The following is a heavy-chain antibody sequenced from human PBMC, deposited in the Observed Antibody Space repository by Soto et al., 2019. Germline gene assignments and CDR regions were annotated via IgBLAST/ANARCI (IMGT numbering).Heavy chain of an antibody. D-gene: IGHD1-26*01. J-gene: IGHJ5*02. CDR3: ARGAGREEPKLNWFDP. V-gene: IGHV4-34*01. CDR2: INHSGST. CDR1: GGSFSGYY. Sequence: TLSLTCAVYGGSFSGYYWSWIRQPPGKGLEWIGEINHSGSTNYNPSLKSRVTISVDTSKNQFSLKLSSVTAADTAVYYCARGAGREEPKLNWFDPWGQGTLVTVSS.